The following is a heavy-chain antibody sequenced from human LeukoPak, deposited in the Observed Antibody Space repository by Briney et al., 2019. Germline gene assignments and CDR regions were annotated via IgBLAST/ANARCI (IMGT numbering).Heavy chain of an antibody. V-gene: IGHV3-7*01. D-gene: IGHD3-22*01. CDR1: GFTFSSYW. J-gene: IGHJ4*02. CDR2: IKQDGSEK. Sequence: GGSLRLSCAASGFTFSSYWMSWVRQAPGKGLEWVANIKQDGSEKYYVDSVKGRFTISRDNAKNSLYLQMNSLRAEDTAVYYCARVSMIVVDAFDYWGQGTLVTVSS. CDR3: ARVSMIVVDAFDY.